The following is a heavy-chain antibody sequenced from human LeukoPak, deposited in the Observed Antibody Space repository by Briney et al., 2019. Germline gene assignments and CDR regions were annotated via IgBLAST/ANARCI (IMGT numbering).Heavy chain of an antibody. Sequence: SGPTLVNPTQTLTLTCIFSGFSLSISGVGVGWIRQPPGKALEWLALIYWNDDKRYSPSLKSRLTITKDTSKNQVVLTMTNMDPVDTATYYCARAYCGGDCYLSYYYYYYMDVWGKGTTVTVSS. V-gene: IGHV2-5*01. D-gene: IGHD2-21*01. CDR3: ARAYCGGDCYLSYYYYYYMDV. CDR2: IYWNDDK. CDR1: GFSLSISGVG. J-gene: IGHJ6*03.